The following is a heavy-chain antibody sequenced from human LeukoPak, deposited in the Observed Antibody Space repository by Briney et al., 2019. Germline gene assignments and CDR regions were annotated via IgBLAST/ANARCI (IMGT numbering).Heavy chain of an antibody. CDR2: IYTSGST. D-gene: IGHD7-27*01. CDR3: ARSNWGSGPPFDY. Sequence: SETLSLTCTVSGGSISSGSYDWSWIRQPAGKGLEWIGRIYTSGSTNYNPSLKSRVTISVDTSKNQFSLKLSSVTAADTAVYYCARSNWGSGPPFDYRGQGTLVTVSS. V-gene: IGHV4-61*02. J-gene: IGHJ4*02. CDR1: GGSISSGSYD.